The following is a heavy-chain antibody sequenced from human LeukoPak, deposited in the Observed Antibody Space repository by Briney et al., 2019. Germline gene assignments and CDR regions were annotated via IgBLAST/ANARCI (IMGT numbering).Heavy chain of an antibody. CDR3: AKDSSSDSHAFDI. CDR1: GFTFDDYA. D-gene: IGHD6-6*01. J-gene: IGHJ3*02. Sequence: GGSLRLSCAASGFTFDDYAMHWVRQAPGKGLEWVSGISWNSGSIGYADSVKGRFTISRDNAKNSLYLQMNSLRAEDTALYYCAKDSSSDSHAFDIWGQGTMVTVSS. CDR2: ISWNSGSI. V-gene: IGHV3-9*01.